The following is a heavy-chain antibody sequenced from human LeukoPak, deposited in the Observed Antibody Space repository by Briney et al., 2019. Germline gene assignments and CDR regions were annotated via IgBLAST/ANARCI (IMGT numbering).Heavy chain of an antibody. Sequence: SETLSLTCAVYGGSFSGYYWSWIRQPPGKGLEWIGEINHSGSTYYNPSLKSRVTISVDTSKNQFSLKLSSVTAADTAVYYCARDWYSSGWPIDYWGQGTLVTVSS. J-gene: IGHJ4*02. CDR2: INHSGST. V-gene: IGHV4-34*01. CDR1: GGSFSGYY. D-gene: IGHD6-19*01. CDR3: ARDWYSSGWPIDY.